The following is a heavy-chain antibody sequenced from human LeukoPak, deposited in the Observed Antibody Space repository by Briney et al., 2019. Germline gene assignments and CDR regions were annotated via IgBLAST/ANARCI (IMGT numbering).Heavy chain of an antibody. CDR1: GGSFSGYY. Sequence: PETLSLTCAVYGGSFSGYYWSWIRQPPGKGLEWIGEINHSGSTNYNPSLKSRVTISVDTSKNQFSLKLSSVTAADTAVYYCARGRRVAALPYYYYYMDVWGKGTTVTVSS. CDR3: ARGRRVAALPYYYYYMDV. V-gene: IGHV4-34*01. J-gene: IGHJ6*03. D-gene: IGHD2-15*01. CDR2: INHSGST.